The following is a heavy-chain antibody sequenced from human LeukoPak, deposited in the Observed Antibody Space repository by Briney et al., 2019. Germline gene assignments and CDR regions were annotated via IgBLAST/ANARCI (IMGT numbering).Heavy chain of an antibody. CDR1: GYTFASYG. D-gene: IGHD6-19*01. CDR3: TRGGASSGYDY. CDR2: ISTYNGNT. Sequence: ASVKVSCKASGYTFASYGITWVRQAPGQGLEWMGWISTYNGNTNYAQKVQGRVTMTTDTSTSTAYMELRSLRSDDTAVYYCTRGGASSGYDYWGQGTLVTVSS. J-gene: IGHJ4*02. V-gene: IGHV1-18*01.